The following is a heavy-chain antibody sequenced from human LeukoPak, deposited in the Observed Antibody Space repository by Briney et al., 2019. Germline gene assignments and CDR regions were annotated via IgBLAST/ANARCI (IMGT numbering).Heavy chain of an antibody. CDR2: IYHSGST. CDR3: ARGFLIEQPARHPTPPDY. V-gene: IGHV4-38-2*02. D-gene: IGHD3-22*01. Sequence: SETLSLTCTVSGYSISSGYYWGWIRQPPGKGLEWIGSIYHSGSTYYNPSLKSRVTISVDTSKSQFSLKLSSVTAADTAVYYCARGFLIEQPARHPTPPDYWGQGTLVTVSS. J-gene: IGHJ4*02. CDR1: GYSISSGYY.